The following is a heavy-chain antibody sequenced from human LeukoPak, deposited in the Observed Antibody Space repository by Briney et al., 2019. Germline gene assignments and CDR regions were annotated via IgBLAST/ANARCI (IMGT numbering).Heavy chain of an antibody. V-gene: IGHV1-69*13. D-gene: IGHD6-25*01. J-gene: IGHJ4*02. CDR1: GGTFSSYA. CDR3: ARVTAAATEGPFDY. Sequence: SVKVSCKASGGTFSSYAISWVRQAPGQGLEWMGGIIPIFGTANYAQRFQGRVTITADESTSTAYMELSSLRSEDTAVHYCARVTAAATEGPFDYWGQGTLVTVSS. CDR2: IIPIFGTA.